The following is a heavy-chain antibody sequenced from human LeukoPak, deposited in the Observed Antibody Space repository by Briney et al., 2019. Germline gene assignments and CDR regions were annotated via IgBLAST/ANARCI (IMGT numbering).Heavy chain of an antibody. D-gene: IGHD7-27*01. Sequence: AGGSLRLSCVASGLTFSASWMTWVRQAPGKGLEWVSAISGSGGSTYYADSVKGRFTISRDNSKNTLYLQMNSLRAEDTAVYYCAKCHWGSRWFDPWGQGTLVTVSS. V-gene: IGHV3-23*01. J-gene: IGHJ5*02. CDR2: ISGSGGST. CDR1: GLTFSASW. CDR3: AKCHWGSRWFDP.